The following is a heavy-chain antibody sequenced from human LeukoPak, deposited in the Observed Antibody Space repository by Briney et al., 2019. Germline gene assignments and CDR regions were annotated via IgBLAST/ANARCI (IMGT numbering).Heavy chain of an antibody. CDR3: ARAWGYCSGGSCYRPLYYFDY. D-gene: IGHD2-15*01. V-gene: IGHV4-39*07. CDR1: GGSISSSSYY. CDR2: IYYSGST. Sequence: PSETLSLTCTVSGGSISSSSYYWGWIRQPPGKGLEWIGSIYYSGSTYYNPSLKSRVTISVDTSKNRFSLKLSSVTAADTAVYYCARAWGYCSGGSCYRPLYYFDYWGQETLVTVSS. J-gene: IGHJ4*02.